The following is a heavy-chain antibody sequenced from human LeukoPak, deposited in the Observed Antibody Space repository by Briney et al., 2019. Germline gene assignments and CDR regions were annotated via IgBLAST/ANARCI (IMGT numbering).Heavy chain of an antibody. V-gene: IGHV4-59*08. CDR1: GVSISSYY. J-gene: IGHJ4*02. CDR3: ATSRSGYSYADY. D-gene: IGHD5-18*01. Sequence: SETLCLTCAASGVSISSYYWSWIRQPPGKGLEWIGYSYYTGSTNYNPSLKSRATISVDTSKNQFSLNLRSVTAADTAMYYCATSRSGYSYADYWGQGTLVTVSS. CDR2: SYYTGST.